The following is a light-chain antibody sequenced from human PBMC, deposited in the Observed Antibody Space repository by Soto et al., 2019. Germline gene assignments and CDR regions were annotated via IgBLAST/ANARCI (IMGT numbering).Light chain of an antibody. Sequence: QSVLTQPPSVSGAQGQRVTISCTGSSSKIGAGYDVHWYQQLPGTAPKLLIYGNNNRPSGVPDRFSGSKSGTSASLAITGLQAEDEADYYCQSYGSSLSGSNVFGGGTKLTVL. V-gene: IGLV1-40*01. J-gene: IGLJ2*01. CDR1: SSKIGAGYD. CDR3: QSYGSSLSGSNV. CDR2: GNN.